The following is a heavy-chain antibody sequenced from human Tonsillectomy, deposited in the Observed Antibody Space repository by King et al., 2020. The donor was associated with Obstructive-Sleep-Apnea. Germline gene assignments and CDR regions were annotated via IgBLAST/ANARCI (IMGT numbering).Heavy chain of an antibody. CDR3: ARDVLDSSGWEHRTY. Sequence: VPLQESGGGVVQPGRSLRLSCAASGFTFNTYGMHWVRQAPGKGLEWVAFISFDSAKKTYADSVKGRFSVSRDNSKNTMFLQMDSLRAEDTAMYYCARDVLDSSGWEHRTYWGQGTLVTVSS. J-gene: IGHJ4*02. CDR1: GFTFNTYG. CDR2: ISFDSAKK. D-gene: IGHD3-22*01. V-gene: IGHV3-33*01.